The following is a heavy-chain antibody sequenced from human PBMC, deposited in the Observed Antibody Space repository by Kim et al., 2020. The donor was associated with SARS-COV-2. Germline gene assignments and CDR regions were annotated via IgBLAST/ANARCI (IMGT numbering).Heavy chain of an antibody. V-gene: IGHV3-30*18. CDR1: GFTFSTYG. Sequence: GGSLRLSCAASGFTFSTYGMHWVRQAPGKGLEWVAVISYDGSNNYYADSVKGRFTISRDNSKNTLYLQMNSLRAEDTAVYYCAKEQEQLVLDYWGQGTLVSVSS. D-gene: IGHD6-6*01. CDR2: ISYDGSNN. CDR3: AKEQEQLVLDY. J-gene: IGHJ4*02.